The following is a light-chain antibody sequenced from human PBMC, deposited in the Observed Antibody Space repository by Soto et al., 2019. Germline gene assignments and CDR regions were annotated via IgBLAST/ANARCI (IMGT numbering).Light chain of an antibody. V-gene: IGKV3-15*01. CDR2: RAS. Sequence: EVLMTQSPDTLYVSPGERVTLSCRASQSVSDNLAWYQQKPGQGPRLLVYRASTRTLGIPARFSGSESGTEFTLTISSLQSEDFAVYYCQQYNNWRQTFGQGTKVDIK. J-gene: IGKJ1*01. CDR3: QQYNNWRQT. CDR1: QSVSDN.